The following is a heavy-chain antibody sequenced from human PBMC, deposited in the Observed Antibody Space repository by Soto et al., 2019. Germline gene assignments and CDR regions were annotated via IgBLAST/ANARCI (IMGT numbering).Heavy chain of an antibody. D-gene: IGHD3-10*01. Sequence: EVQLVESGGGLVQPGGSLRLSCAASGFTISTNYMSWVRQAPGKGLEWVSFIYPGASTYYADAVKGRFNISRDNSTNTLFIQINSLRAEDTAVYYCARTNYGSGSYPQYYWGKGTLVTVSP. CDR1: GFTISTNY. J-gene: IGHJ4*02. CDR2: IYPGAST. V-gene: IGHV3-66*01. CDR3: ARTNYGSGSYPQYY.